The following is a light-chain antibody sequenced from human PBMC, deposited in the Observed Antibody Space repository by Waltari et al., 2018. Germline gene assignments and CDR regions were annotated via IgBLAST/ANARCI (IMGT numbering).Light chain of an antibody. CDR3: LSRDTSSTRL. Sequence: SSELTQDPAVSVALGQPVRITCQGDSLRSYYASWYQQRPGQAPILVLYGQDNRPSGIPDRFSGSTSGNTASLTITGAQAEDEADYYCLSRDTSSTRLFGGGTRLTV. V-gene: IGLV3-19*01. CDR1: SLRSYY. J-gene: IGLJ2*01. CDR2: GQD.